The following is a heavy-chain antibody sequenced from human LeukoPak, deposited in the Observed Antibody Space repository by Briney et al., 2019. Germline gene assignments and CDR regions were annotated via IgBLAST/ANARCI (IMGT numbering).Heavy chain of an antibody. CDR3: ARGGYSYGFDNFDF. J-gene: IGHJ4*02. V-gene: IGHV4-59*01. CDR2: IYYSGST. Sequence: SETLSLTCTVSGGSISSYYWSWIRQPPGKGLEWIGYIYYSGSTNYNPSLKSRVTISVDTSQNQFSLKLSSVTAADTAVYYCARGGYSYGFDNFDFWGQGTLVTVSS. CDR1: GGSISSYY. D-gene: IGHD5-18*01.